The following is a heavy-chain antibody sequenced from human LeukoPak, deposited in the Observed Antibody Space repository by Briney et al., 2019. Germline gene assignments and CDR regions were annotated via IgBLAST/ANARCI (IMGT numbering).Heavy chain of an antibody. CDR3: ARATKITIFGVVIIGRYFDY. V-gene: IGHV4-61*02. CDR2: IYTSGST. D-gene: IGHD3-3*01. Sequence: SQTLSLTCTVSGGSISSGSYYWSWIRQPAGKGLEWIGRIYTSGSTNYNPSLKSRVTISVDTSKNQFSLKLSSVTAADTAVYYCARATKITIFGVVIIGRYFDYWGQGTLDTVSS. J-gene: IGHJ4*02. CDR1: GGSISSGSYY.